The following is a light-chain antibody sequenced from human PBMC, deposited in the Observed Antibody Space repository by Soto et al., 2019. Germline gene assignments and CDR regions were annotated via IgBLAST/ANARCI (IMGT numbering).Light chain of an antibody. CDR1: QSVSDN. Sequence: EVVMTQSPATLSVSPGERATLSCRASQSVSDNLAWYQQKPGQAPRLLMYGASTRATGIPARFSGSRSGTEFTLTISSLQSEDFVFYYCQQYSNWPRTFGQGTKVELK. V-gene: IGKV3-15*01. J-gene: IGKJ1*01. CDR2: GAS. CDR3: QQYSNWPRT.